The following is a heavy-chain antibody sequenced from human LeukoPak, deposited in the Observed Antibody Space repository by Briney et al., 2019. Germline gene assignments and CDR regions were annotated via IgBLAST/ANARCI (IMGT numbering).Heavy chain of an antibody. V-gene: IGHV3-74*01. CDR2: INTDGSST. Sequence: PGGSLRLSCAASGLDFRTTAMKWVRQAPGKGLVWVSRINTDGSSTNYADSVKGRFTISRDNAKNTLYLQMNSLRAEDTAVYYCARAERGGASLYSGQGTLVTVSS. CDR3: ARAERGGASLY. J-gene: IGHJ4*02. D-gene: IGHD1-26*01. CDR1: GLDFRTTA.